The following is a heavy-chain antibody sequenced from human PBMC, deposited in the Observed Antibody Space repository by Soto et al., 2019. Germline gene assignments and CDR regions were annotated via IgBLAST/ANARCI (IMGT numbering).Heavy chain of an antibody. J-gene: IGHJ6*02. CDR3: AKVSHPRYYYYGMDV. CDR1: GFTFDDYT. V-gene: IGHV3-43*01. CDR2: ISWEGGTT. Sequence: PGGSLRLSCAASGFTFDDYTMHWVLQAPWKGLEWVSLISWEGGTTYYADSVKGRFTISRDNSKNALYLQMNSLRTEDTALYYCAKVSHPRYYYYGMDVWGQGTTVTVSS.